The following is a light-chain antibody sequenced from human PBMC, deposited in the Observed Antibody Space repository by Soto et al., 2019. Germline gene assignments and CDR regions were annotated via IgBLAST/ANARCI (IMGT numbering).Light chain of an antibody. J-gene: IGKJ1*01. V-gene: IGKV1-27*01. CDR2: AAS. CDR3: LKYDSAPWT. CDR1: QGISTY. Sequence: DIQMTQSPSSLSASVRDRVTITCRASQGISTYLAWYQQKPGKVPKLLIYAASTLQSGVPSRFSGSVSGTDFTLTISSLQPEDVATYYCLKYDSAPWTFGEGTKVEIK.